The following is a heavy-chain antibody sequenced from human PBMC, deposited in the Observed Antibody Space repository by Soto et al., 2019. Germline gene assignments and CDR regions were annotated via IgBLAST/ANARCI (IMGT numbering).Heavy chain of an antibody. D-gene: IGHD1-26*01. J-gene: IGHJ4*02. Sequence: XSVKVSYNAPADSFTSYYIRWVRQSPGHGLEWMGIINPNGGSTRFAQTFQGRITMTTDTSTSTVYMELNSLRAEDTAMYFCARSSYTGTYSGRFLDYWGQGSLVTVS. CDR1: ADSFTSYY. V-gene: IGHV1-46*01. CDR2: INPNGGST. CDR3: ARSSYTGTYSGRFLDY.